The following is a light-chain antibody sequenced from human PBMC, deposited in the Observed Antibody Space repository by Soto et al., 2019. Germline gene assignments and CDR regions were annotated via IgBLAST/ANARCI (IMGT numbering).Light chain of an antibody. Sequence: XILMTQSPATLAVSPGEGATLSGSASQSLSSNLAWHQQKHGQPPRIILYADYNRATGIEDRFSGSGSGKAFTITISSIENEDFEVYYCQKRSNWHQKFG. CDR2: ADY. CDR3: QKRSNWHQK. J-gene: IGKJ1*01. CDR1: QSLSSN. V-gene: IGKV3-11*01.